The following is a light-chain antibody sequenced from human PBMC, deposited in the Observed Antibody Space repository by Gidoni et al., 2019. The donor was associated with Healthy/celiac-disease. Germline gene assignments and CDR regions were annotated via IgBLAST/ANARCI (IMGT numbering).Light chain of an antibody. Sequence: DIVMTQSPDSLAVSLGERATINCKSTQSVLYNSNNKNYLAWYQQKPGQPPKLLIYWASTRESGVPDRFSGSGSGTDFTLTISSLQAEDVAVYYCQQYYSLPLTFXGXTKVEIK. CDR2: WAS. J-gene: IGKJ4*01. V-gene: IGKV4-1*01. CDR3: QQYYSLPLT. CDR1: QSVLYNSNNKNY.